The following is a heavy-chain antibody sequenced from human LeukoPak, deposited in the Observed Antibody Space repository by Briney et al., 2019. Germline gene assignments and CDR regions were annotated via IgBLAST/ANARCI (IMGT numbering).Heavy chain of an antibody. CDR3: ARDSTGQWLYRYYYGMDV. Sequence: ASVKVSCKASGYTFTSYDINWVRQATGQGLEWMGWMNPNSGNTGYAQKFQGRVTMTRNTSISTAYMELSSLRSEDTAVYYCARDSTGQWLYRYYYGMDVWGQGTTVTVSS. V-gene: IGHV1-8*01. CDR2: MNPNSGNT. CDR1: GYTFTSYD. J-gene: IGHJ6*02. D-gene: IGHD6-19*01.